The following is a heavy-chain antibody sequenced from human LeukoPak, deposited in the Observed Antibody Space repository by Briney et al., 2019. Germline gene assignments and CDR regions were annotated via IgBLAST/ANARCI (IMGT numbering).Heavy chain of an antibody. Sequence: ASVKVSCKASGYRFTDYYVHWVRQAPGQGLEWMGWINPNNGGTNYAQKFYGRVTMTRVTSITTAYMELNRLTSDDTAAYYCARELGFCSSTSCLLYHYWGQGTLVTVSS. CDR2: INPNNGGT. D-gene: IGHD2-2*01. CDR1: GYRFTDYY. CDR3: ARELGFCSSTSCLLYHY. V-gene: IGHV1-2*02. J-gene: IGHJ4*02.